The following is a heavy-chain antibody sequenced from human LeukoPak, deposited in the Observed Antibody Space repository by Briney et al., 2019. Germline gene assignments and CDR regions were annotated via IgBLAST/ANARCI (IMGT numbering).Heavy chain of an antibody. D-gene: IGHD1-26*01. CDR1: GGSISSYY. V-gene: IGHV4-4*07. Sequence: SETLSLTCTVSGGSISSYYWSWIRQPAGKGLEWIGRIYTSGSTNYNPSLKSRVTMSVDTSKNQFSLKLSSATAADTAVYYCARDQEWERAFDYWGQGTLVTVSS. J-gene: IGHJ4*02. CDR2: IYTSGST. CDR3: ARDQEWERAFDY.